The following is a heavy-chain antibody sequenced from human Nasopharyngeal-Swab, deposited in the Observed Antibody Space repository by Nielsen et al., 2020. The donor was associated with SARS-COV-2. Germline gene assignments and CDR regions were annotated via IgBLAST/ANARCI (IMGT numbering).Heavy chain of an antibody. V-gene: IGHV3-15*01. CDR3: TTDRGYSYGPPLDY. J-gene: IGHJ4*02. CDR1: GFTFSNAW. CDR2: IKSKTDGGTT. Sequence: GESLKISCAASGFTFSNAWMSWVRQAPGKGLEWVGRIKSKTDGGTTDYAAPVKGRFTIPRDDSKNTLYLQMNSLKTEDTAVYYCTTDRGYSYGPPLDYWGQGTLVTVSS. D-gene: IGHD5-18*01.